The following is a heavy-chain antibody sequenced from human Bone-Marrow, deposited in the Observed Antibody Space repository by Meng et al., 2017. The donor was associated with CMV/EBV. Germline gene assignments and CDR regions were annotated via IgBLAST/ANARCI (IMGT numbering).Heavy chain of an antibody. Sequence: GGSLRLSCAASGFTFSDYYMSWIRQAPGKGLGWVSYISSSGSTIYYADSVKGRFTISRDNTKNSLYLQMNSLRAEDTAVYYWARDGCACIMYWVPSKYYYGLDVWGQGTTVTVSS. CDR2: ISSSGSTI. V-gene: IGHV3-11*04. CDR3: ARDGCACIMYWVPSKYYYGLDV. J-gene: IGHJ6*02. CDR1: GFTFSDYY. D-gene: IGHD3-16*01.